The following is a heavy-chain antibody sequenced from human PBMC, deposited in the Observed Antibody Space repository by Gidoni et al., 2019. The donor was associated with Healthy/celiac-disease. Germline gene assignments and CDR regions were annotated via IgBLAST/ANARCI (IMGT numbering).Heavy chain of an antibody. J-gene: IGHJ5*02. CDR2: IKQDGSEK. V-gene: IGHV3-7*03. CDR3: ARVKTYYYDSSGYLVGSGWFDP. CDR1: GFTFSRYW. D-gene: IGHD3-22*01. Sequence: EVQLVESGGGLVQPGGSLRLSCAASGFTFSRYWMSWVRQAPGKGLEWVANIKQDGSEKYYVDSVKGRFTISRDNAKNSLYLQMNSLRAEDTAVYYCARVKTYYYDSSGYLVGSGWFDPWGQGTLVTVSS.